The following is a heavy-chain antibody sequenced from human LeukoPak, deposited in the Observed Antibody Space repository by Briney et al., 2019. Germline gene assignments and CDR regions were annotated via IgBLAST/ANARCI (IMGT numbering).Heavy chain of an antibody. CDR3: ANFERTVAGPYNWFDP. CDR1: GFTFSSYG. V-gene: IGHV3-33*06. J-gene: IGHJ5*02. D-gene: IGHD6-19*01. CDR2: IWYDGSNK. Sequence: GSLRLSCAASGFTFSSYGMHWVRQAPGKGLEWVADIWYDGSNKFYAESVKGRFTISRDDSKNTLYLQMNSLRAEDTAVYYCANFERTVAGPYNWFDPWGQGTLVTVSS.